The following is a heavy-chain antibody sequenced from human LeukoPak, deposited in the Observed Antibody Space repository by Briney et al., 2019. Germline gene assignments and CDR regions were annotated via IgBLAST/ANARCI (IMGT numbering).Heavy chain of an antibody. Sequence: GASVKVSCKASNYTFTSYGISWVRQTPGQGLEWMAWINAYNGDTNYAQKFQGRVTMTRDTSISTAYMELSRLRSDDTAVYYCARARTLYCSTTSCHDHYFDYWGQGTLDTVSS. CDR2: INAYNGDT. CDR3: ARARTLYCSTTSCHDHYFDY. D-gene: IGHD2-2*01. J-gene: IGHJ4*02. CDR1: NYTFTSYG. V-gene: IGHV1-18*01.